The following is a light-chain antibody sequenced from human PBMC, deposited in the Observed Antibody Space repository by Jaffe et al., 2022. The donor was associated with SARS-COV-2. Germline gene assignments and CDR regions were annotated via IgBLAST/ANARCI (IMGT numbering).Light chain of an antibody. CDR3: QQYNIWPPYT. V-gene: IGKV3-15*01. CDR2: GAS. Sequence: EIVLTQSPATLSVSPGDRATLSCRASQSVSSNLAWYQQKPGQAPRLLVYGASTRATGIPARFSGNGSRTDFTLTISNLQSEDFALYYCQQYNIWPPYTFGQGTKLEIK. CDR1: QSVSSN. J-gene: IGKJ2*01.